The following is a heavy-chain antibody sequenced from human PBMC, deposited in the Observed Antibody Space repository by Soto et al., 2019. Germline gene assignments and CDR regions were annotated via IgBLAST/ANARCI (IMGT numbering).Heavy chain of an antibody. CDR1: GFTFSGSA. CDR3: TNPQVYYGMDV. Sequence: EVQLVESGGGLVQPGGSLKLSCAASGFTFSGSAVHWVRQASGKGLEWVGRIRSKANNYATAYAASVQGRFTIVRDDLKNRAYLQMNSLKNEDTAVYYCTNPQVYYGMDVWGQGTTVTVSS. J-gene: IGHJ6*02. V-gene: IGHV3-73*02. CDR2: IRSKANNYAT.